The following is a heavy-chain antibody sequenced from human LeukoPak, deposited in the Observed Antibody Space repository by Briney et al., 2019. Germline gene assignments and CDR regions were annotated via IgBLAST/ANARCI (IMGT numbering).Heavy chain of an antibody. Sequence: GGSLRLSCAVYGFTFSFYWMSWVRQAVGKGLEWVANMNRDGSEINYVDSVRGRFTISRDNAKNSVYLQMNSLRAEDTAVYFCVRDLGFSTFDNWGQGTLVTLSS. CDR1: GFTFSFYW. CDR3: VRDLGFSTFDN. D-gene: IGHD5/OR15-5a*01. CDR2: MNRDGSEI. V-gene: IGHV3-7*01. J-gene: IGHJ4*02.